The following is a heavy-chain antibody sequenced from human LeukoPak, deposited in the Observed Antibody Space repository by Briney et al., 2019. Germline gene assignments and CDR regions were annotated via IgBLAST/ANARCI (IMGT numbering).Heavy chain of an antibody. Sequence: GASVKVSCKASGGTFSSYAISWVRQAPGQGLEWMGGIIPILGTANYAQRFQGRVTITADESTSTAYMELSSLRSEDTAVYYCARDQGGVLRFLEWLLYHWGQGTLVTVSS. V-gene: IGHV1-69*13. CDR1: GGTFSSYA. CDR3: ARDQGGVLRFLEWLLYH. J-gene: IGHJ5*02. CDR2: IIPILGTA. D-gene: IGHD3-3*01.